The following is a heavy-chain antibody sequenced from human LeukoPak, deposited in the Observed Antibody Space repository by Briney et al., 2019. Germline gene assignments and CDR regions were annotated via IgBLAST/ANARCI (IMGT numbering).Heavy chain of an antibody. CDR3: ARHGSYYGSAPHYYFDY. J-gene: IGHJ4*02. D-gene: IGHD3-10*01. V-gene: IGHV4-4*07. CDR1: GGSISSYY. CDR2: IYTSEST. Sequence: SETLSLTCTVSGGSISSYYWSWIRQPAGKGLEWIGRIYTSESTNYNPSLKSRVTISVDTSKNQFSLKLSSVTAADTAVYYCARHGSYYGSAPHYYFDYWGQGTLVTVSS.